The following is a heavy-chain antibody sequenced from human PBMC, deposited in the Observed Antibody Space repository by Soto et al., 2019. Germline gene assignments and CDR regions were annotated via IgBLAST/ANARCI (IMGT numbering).Heavy chain of an antibody. J-gene: IGHJ3*01. Sequence: GGSLRLSCAASGFSFSTSQMDWVRQAPGKGLEWVSYINDNSRAIFYADSVKGRFTISRDNAKNLLFLQMNSLRGEDSAVYYCARRASSWGQGTMVTVSS. CDR3: ARRASS. D-gene: IGHD2-2*01. CDR1: GFSFSTSQ. CDR2: INDNSRAI. V-gene: IGHV3-48*03.